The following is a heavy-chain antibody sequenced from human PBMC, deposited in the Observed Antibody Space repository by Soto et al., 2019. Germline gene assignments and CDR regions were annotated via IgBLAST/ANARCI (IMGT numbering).Heavy chain of an antibody. CDR3: AYGSSSAWIDY. CDR1: GDSMRGYHFY. V-gene: IGHV4-39*01. D-gene: IGHD6-25*01. Sequence: PSETLSLSCSVSGDSMRGYHFYWGWIRQAPGKGLEWIGSAYFSGGNTYYSPSLKSRVSISVDTSKNEFSLRLTSLTAADTAVYFCAYGSSSAWIDYWGQGTLVTVSS. CDR2: AYFSGGNT. J-gene: IGHJ4*02.